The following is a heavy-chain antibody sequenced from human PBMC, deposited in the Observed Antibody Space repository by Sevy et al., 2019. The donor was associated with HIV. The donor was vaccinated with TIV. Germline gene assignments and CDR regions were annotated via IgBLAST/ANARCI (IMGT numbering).Heavy chain of an antibody. V-gene: IGHV4-59*01. CDR1: GGSISSYY. J-gene: IGHJ6*02. CDR2: IYYGGST. Sequence: SETLSLTCTVSGGSISSYYWSWIRQPPGKGLEWIGYIYYGGSTNYNPSLRSRVTISVDTSKNQFSLKLSAVTAADTAVYYCAAWSGYSVGYYGMDVWGQGTTVTVSS. D-gene: IGHD3-3*01. CDR3: AAWSGYSVGYYGMDV.